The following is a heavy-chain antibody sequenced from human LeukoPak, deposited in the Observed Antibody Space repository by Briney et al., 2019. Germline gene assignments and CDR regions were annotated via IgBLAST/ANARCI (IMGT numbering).Heavy chain of an antibody. J-gene: IGHJ4*02. CDR1: GGSFSGYY. CDR2: INHSGST. CDR3: ARGLSYGGNSGKLDY. Sequence: PSETLSLTCAVYGGSFSGYYWGWIRQPPGKGLEWIGEINHSGSTNYNPSPKSRVSISVDTSKNQFSLKLSPVTAADTAVYYCARGLSYGGNSGKLDYWGQGTLVTVSS. V-gene: IGHV4-34*01. D-gene: IGHD4-23*01.